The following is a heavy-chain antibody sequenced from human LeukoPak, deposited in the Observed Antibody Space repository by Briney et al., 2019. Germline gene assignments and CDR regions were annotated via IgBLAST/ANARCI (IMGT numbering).Heavy chain of an antibody. Sequence: PGGSLRLSCAASGFTFSSYAMSWVRQAPGKGLEWVSGINWNGGSTGYADSVKGRFTISRDNAKNSLYLQMNSLRAEDTALYYCAREGRPDRQFDYWGQGTLVTVSS. J-gene: IGHJ4*02. D-gene: IGHD6-19*01. V-gene: IGHV3-20*04. CDR3: AREGRPDRQFDY. CDR1: GFTFSSYA. CDR2: INWNGGST.